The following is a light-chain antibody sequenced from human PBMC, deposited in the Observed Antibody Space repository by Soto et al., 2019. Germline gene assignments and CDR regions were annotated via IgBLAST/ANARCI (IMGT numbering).Light chain of an antibody. V-gene: IGKV3-15*01. Sequence: EIVMTQSPATLSVSPGERATLSCRASQSVSSNLAWYQQKPGQAPRLLIYGASTRATGSPARFSGDGSGTEFTLTISSLQSEDFGIYYCQRYNQWPWTFGPGTKVDIK. J-gene: IGKJ1*01. CDR2: GAS. CDR3: QRYNQWPWT. CDR1: QSVSSN.